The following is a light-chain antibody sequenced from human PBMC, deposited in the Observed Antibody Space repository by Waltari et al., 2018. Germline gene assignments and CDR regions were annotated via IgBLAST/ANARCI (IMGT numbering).Light chain of an antibody. Sequence: DIQMTQSPSPVSASVGDRVTITCRASQDIGNRLAWYQQKPGKAPNHLIYGTSSLQTGVPSRFSGSGSGTEFTLTISSLQPEDFGTYYCQQGKSFPITFGPGTKVEIK. J-gene: IGKJ3*01. CDR3: QQGKSFPIT. V-gene: IGKV1-12*01. CDR1: QDIGNR. CDR2: GTS.